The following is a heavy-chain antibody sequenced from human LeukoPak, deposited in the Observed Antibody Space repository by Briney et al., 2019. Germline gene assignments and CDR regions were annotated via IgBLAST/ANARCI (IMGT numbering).Heavy chain of an antibody. CDR2: MNPNSGNT. Sequence: ASVKVSCKASGYTFTSYDINWVRQATGQGLEWMGWMNPNSGNTGYAQKFQGRVTMTRNTSISTAYMELSRLRSDDTAVYYCARRSGSYYAIFDYWGQGTLVTVSS. CDR1: GYTFTSYD. V-gene: IGHV1-8*01. J-gene: IGHJ4*02. D-gene: IGHD1-26*01. CDR3: ARRSGSYYAIFDY.